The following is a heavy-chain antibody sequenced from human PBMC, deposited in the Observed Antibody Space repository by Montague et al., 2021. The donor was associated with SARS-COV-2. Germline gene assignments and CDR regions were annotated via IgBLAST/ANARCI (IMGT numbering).Heavy chain of an antibody. CDR3: ARRHSSGSFSDAFDI. V-gene: IGHV4-39*01. Sequence: SETLSLTCTVSGGSIRGSSYYWGWIRQPPGKGLEWIGIIYYSGGTYYNPSLKSRVTISVDTSKNQFSLKLNSVAAADTAVYYCARRHSSGSFSDAFDIWGQGTMVTVSS. CDR1: GGSIRGSSYY. CDR2: IYYSGGT. D-gene: IGHD6-19*01. J-gene: IGHJ3*02.